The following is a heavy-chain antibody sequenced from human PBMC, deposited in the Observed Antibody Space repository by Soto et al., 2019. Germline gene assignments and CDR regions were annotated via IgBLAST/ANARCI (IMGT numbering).Heavy chain of an antibody. Sequence: QVQLVQSGAEVKKPGASVKVSCKSSGYTFTMSGISWVRQAPGQGLEWMGWIRGYNGNTNYEQKFQDRVTMTTDTSTNTAYMELRSLRSDDTAVYYCASEGPRPYYYYGMDVWGQGTTVTVSS. J-gene: IGHJ6*02. V-gene: IGHV1-18*01. CDR3: ASEGPRPYYYYGMDV. CDR2: IRGYNGNT. CDR1: GYTFTMSG.